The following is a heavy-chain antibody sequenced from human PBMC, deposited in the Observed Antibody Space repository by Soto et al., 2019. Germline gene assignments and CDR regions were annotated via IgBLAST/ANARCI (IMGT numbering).Heavy chain of an antibody. CDR3: TTGRYYDILTGHHNVAY. J-gene: IGHJ4*02. CDR2: IKSKTDGGTA. CDR1: GFNLSHPW. V-gene: IGHV3-15*01. D-gene: IGHD3-9*01. Sequence: EVQLEESGGGLGTPGGSLRLSCVASGFNLSHPWMTWVRQAAGKGLEWVGHIKSKTDGGTADYAAHVKDRFTISREDSKNTVYLQMNSLINEDTAVYYCTTGRYYDILTGHHNVAYWGQGTMVTVSS.